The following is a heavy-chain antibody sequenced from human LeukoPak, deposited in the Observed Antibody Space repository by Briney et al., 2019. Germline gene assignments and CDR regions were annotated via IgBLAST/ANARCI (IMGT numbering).Heavy chain of an antibody. J-gene: IGHJ4*02. V-gene: IGHV3-33*01. CDR3: ARWGNPKILDS. D-gene: IGHD1-26*01. Sequence: GGSLRLSCAASGFTFSSHGMHWVRQAPGKGLEWVPVIWYDGSNKYYEDSVKGRFTISRDNSKNTLYLQMNSLRAEDTAMYYCARWGNPKILDSWGQGVLVTVSS. CDR1: GFTFSSHG. CDR2: IWYDGSNK.